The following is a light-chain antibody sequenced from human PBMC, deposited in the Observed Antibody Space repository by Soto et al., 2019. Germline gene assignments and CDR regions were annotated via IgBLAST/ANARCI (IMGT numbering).Light chain of an antibody. V-gene: IGKV3-11*01. J-gene: IGKJ5*01. Sequence: EIVLTQSPGTLSLSPGERATLSCRASQNLHSFLNWYQQRPGQAPRPLIYDGSKRAAGVPDRISGDGSGTDYTLTISSIETEDFAVYYCQQRTRWPMTFGQGTRLEIK. CDR1: QNLHSF. CDR2: DGS. CDR3: QQRTRWPMT.